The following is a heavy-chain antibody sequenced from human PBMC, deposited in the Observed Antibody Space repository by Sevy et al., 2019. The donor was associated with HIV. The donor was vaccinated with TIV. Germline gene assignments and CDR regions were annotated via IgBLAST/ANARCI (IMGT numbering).Heavy chain of an antibody. V-gene: IGHV3-11*01. CDR2: ISSSGSTI. Sequence: GGSLRLSCAASGFTFSDYYMSWIRQAPGKGLEWVSYISSSGSTIYYADSVKGRFTISRDNAKNSLDLQMNSLRAEDTAVYYCARDPGEPHSDAFDIWGQGTMVTVSS. CDR3: ARDPGEPHSDAFDI. J-gene: IGHJ3*02. D-gene: IGHD2-21*01. CDR1: GFTFSDYY.